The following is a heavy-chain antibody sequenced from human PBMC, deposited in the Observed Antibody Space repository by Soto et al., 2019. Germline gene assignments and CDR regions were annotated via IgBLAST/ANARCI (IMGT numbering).Heavy chain of an antibody. CDR1: GGSISGGGYY. D-gene: IGHD6-19*01. CDR2: IYYSGST. V-gene: IGHV4-31*11. Sequence: PSETLSLTCAVSGGSISGGGYYWSWIRQHPGKGLEWIGYIYYSGSTYYNPSLKSRVTISVDTSKNQFSLKLSSVTAADTAVYYCARGASVAGLDYWGQGTLVTVSS. CDR3: ARGASVAGLDY. J-gene: IGHJ4*02.